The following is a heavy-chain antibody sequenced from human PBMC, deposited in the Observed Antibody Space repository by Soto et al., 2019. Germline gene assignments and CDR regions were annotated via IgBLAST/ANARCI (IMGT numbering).Heavy chain of an antibody. J-gene: IGHJ6*02. CDR1: GFTFSSYA. CDR2: ISYDGSNK. Sequence: SLRLSCAASGFTFSSYAMHWVRQAPGKGLEWVAVISYDGSNKYYADSVKGRFTISRDNSKNTLYLQMNSLRAEDTAVYYCARDSVAGTGVFYYYYGMDVWGQGTTVTVSS. V-gene: IGHV3-30-3*01. CDR3: ARDSVAGTGVFYYYYGMDV. D-gene: IGHD6-19*01.